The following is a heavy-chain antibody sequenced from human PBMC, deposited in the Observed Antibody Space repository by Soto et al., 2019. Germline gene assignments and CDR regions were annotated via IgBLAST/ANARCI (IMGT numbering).Heavy chain of an antibody. CDR2: IYHSGST. CDR1: GCSISRGGYS. V-gene: IGHV4-30-2*01. CDR3: ATAPDY. Sequence: QLQLQESGSGLVKPSQTLSLTCAVSGCSISRGGYSWSWIRQPPGKGLEWIGYIYHSGSTYYNPSLKSRVTISGDRTKIQLSLKLRAVTDADTAVYYGATAPDYWGQGTLVTVSS. J-gene: IGHJ4*02.